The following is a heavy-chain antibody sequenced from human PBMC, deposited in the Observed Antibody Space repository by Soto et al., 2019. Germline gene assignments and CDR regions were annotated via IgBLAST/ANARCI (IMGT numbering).Heavy chain of an antibody. CDR1: GYTFTSYA. Sequence: ASVKVSCKASGYTFTSYAMHWVRQAPGQRLEWMGWINAGNGNTKYSQKFQGRVTITRDTSASTAYMELSSLRSEDTAVYYCVRVHSSSWNDAFDIWGQGTMVTVSS. J-gene: IGHJ3*02. CDR2: INAGNGNT. V-gene: IGHV1-3*01. CDR3: VRVHSSSWNDAFDI. D-gene: IGHD6-13*01.